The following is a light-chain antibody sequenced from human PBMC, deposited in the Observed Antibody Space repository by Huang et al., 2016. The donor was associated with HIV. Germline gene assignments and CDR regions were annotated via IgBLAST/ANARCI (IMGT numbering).Light chain of an antibody. CDR2: KVS. CDR1: QGLLHSDGNTY. V-gene: IGKV2-30*02. Sequence: DVVMTQSPLSLPVTLGQPASISCRSSQGLLHSDGNTYLNWFQQRPGQSPRRLIYKVSNRDSGVPDRFSGSGSGTDFTLKISRVEAEDVGVYYCMQGTHWPPTFGQGTRVEIK. J-gene: IGKJ1*01. CDR3: MQGTHWPPT.